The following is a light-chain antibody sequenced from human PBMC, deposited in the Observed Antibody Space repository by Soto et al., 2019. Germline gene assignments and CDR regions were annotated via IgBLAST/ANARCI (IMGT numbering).Light chain of an antibody. CDR3: MQTTHWPRT. J-gene: IGKJ2*01. V-gene: IGKV2-30*01. Sequence: DVVMTQSPLSLPVTLGQPASISCRSSQSLVYSDGNTYLNWFQQRPGQSPRRLIYKVSNRDSGVPDRFIGSGSATDFTLKISRVEAEDVGAYYCMQTTHWPRTFGQGTKLEIK. CDR2: KVS. CDR1: QSLVYSDGNTY.